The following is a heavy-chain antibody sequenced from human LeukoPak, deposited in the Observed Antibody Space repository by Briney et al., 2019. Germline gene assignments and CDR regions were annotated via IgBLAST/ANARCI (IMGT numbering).Heavy chain of an antibody. V-gene: IGHV4-59*01. CDR2: IYYSGST. D-gene: IGHD1-1*01. CDR1: GGSIGSYY. J-gene: IGHJ3*02. Sequence: PSETLSLTCTVSGGSIGSYYWSWIRQPPGKGLEWIGYIYYSGSTNYNPSLKSRVTISVDTSKNQFSLKLSSVTAADTAVYYCARQLGFDAFDIWGQGTMVTVSS. CDR3: ARQLGFDAFDI.